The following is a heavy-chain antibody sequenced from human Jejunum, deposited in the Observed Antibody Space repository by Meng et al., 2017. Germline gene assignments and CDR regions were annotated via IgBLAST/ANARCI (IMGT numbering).Heavy chain of an antibody. CDR2: TYYRSKWYN. V-gene: IGHV6-1*01. Sequence: HLHQPGPGLVQPSQHLSLTCAISGDSVSSNSAAWNWIRQSPSRGLEWLGRTYYRSKWYNQYAVHVRSRITINPDTSKNQFSLHLDSVTPEDTAVYYCASWRYDHWGQGTLVTVSS. CDR1: GDSVSSNSAA. D-gene: IGHD1-1*01. CDR3: ASWRYDH. J-gene: IGHJ4*02.